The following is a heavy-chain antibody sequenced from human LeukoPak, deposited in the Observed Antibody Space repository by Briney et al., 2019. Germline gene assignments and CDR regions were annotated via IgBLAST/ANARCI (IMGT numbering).Heavy chain of an antibody. V-gene: IGHV1-18*01. CDR2: ISGYNGKT. J-gene: IGHJ4*02. CDR3: ARDYRDVLLWFGELSK. D-gene: IGHD3-10*01. Sequence: ASVKVSCKASGYTFTSYGISWVRQAPGQGLEWMGWISGYNGKTNYAQKLQGRVTMTTDTSTSTAYMELRSLKSDDTAVYYCARDYRDVLLWFGELSKWGQGTLVTVSS. CDR1: GYTFTSYG.